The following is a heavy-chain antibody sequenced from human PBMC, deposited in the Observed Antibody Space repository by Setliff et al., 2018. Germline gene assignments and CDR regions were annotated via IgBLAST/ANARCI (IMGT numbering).Heavy chain of an antibody. Sequence: ASVKVSCKASGYTFTSYGFSWVRQAPGQGLEWMGWISGYNGNTNYAQKVQGRVTMTTDTSTGTIYMELRSLRADETAVYYCSRLGLYYEAVYRGGDYYYYSMFVWVQGTTVTVSS. J-gene: IGHJ6*02. CDR2: ISGYNGNT. CDR3: SRLGLYYEAVYRGGDYYYYSMFV. D-gene: IGHD3-16*01. CDR1: GYTFTSYG. V-gene: IGHV1-18*01.